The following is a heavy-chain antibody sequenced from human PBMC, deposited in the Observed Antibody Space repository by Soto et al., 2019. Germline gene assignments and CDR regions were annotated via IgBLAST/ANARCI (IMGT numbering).Heavy chain of an antibody. V-gene: IGHV4-4*02. CDR2: IYHSGST. Sequence: SETLSLTCAVSGGSISSSNWWSWVRQPPGKGLEWIGEIYHSGSTNYNPSLKSRVTISVDKSKNQFSLKLSSVTAADTAVYYCASVGATMWDFDYWGQGTLVTVSS. CDR1: GGSISSSNW. D-gene: IGHD1-26*01. CDR3: ASVGATMWDFDY. J-gene: IGHJ4*02.